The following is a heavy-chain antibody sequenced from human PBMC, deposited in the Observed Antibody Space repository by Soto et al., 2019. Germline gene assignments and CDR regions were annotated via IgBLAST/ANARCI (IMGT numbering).Heavy chain of an antibody. D-gene: IGHD6-13*01. CDR3: ERYRREAVAGYTLDN. Sequence: SETLSLTCTVSGGSISSNYWTWIRQPPGKGLEWIGYVYNSGSTNYNPSLKSRVTISEDTSKSQFSLKVNSMTAADTAVYYCERYRREAVAGYTLDNWGPGILVTVYS. CDR1: GGSISSNY. J-gene: IGHJ4*02. CDR2: VYNSGST. V-gene: IGHV4-59*01.